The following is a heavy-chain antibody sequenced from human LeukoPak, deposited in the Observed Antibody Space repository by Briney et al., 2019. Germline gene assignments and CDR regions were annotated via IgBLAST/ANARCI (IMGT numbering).Heavy chain of an antibody. J-gene: IGHJ2*01. CDR1: GGSFSGYY. CDR3: ARATPTTVTTSWYFDL. D-gene: IGHD4-17*01. Sequence: SETLSLTCAVYGGSFSGYYWSWIRQPPGKGLEWIGEINHSGSTNYNPSLKGRVTISVDTSKNQFSLKLSSVTAADTAVYYCARATPTTVTTSWYFDLWGRGTLVTVSS. V-gene: IGHV4-34*01. CDR2: INHSGST.